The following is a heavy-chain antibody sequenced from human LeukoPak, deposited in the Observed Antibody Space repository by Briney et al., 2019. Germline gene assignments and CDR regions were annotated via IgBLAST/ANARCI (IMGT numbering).Heavy chain of an antibody. CDR3: ARGRLLWFGELSYNWFDP. J-gene: IGHJ5*02. V-gene: IGHV4-34*01. Sequence: SETLSLTCSVSGGSISTDYWSWIRQPPGKGLEWIGEINHSGSTNYNPSLKSRVTISVDTSKNQFSLKLSSVTAADTAVYYCARGRLLWFGELSYNWFDPWGQGTLVTVSS. CDR1: GGSISTDY. CDR2: INHSGST. D-gene: IGHD3-10*01.